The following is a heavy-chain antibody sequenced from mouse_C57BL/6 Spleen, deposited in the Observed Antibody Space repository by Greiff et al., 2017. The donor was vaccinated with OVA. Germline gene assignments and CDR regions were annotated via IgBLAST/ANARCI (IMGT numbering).Heavy chain of an antibody. CDR3: ARRYDYDDAMDY. V-gene: IGHV1-52*01. J-gene: IGHJ4*01. Sequence: VQLQQPGAELVRPGSSVKLSCKASGYTFTSYWMHWVKQRPIQGLEWIGNIDPSDSETHYNQKFKDKATLTVDKSSSTAYMQLSSLTSEDSAVYYCARRYDYDDAMDYWGQGTSVTVSS. CDR1: GYTFTSYW. D-gene: IGHD2-4*01. CDR2: IDPSDSET.